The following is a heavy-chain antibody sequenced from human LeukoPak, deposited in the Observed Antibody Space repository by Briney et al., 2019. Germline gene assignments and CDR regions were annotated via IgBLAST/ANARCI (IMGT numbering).Heavy chain of an antibody. D-gene: IGHD1-26*01. CDR1: GASTRTSEHY. J-gene: IGHJ4*02. Sequence: SQTLSLTCTVSGASTRTSEHYWSWVRQTPGKGLEWLGFIFYTGTTYYNPSLKSRVRISIDTSKNQFSLRLTSATAADTAIYYCVGDDSLGGTYYWGPGTPVTVSS. CDR2: IFYTGTT. CDR3: VGDDSLGGTYY. V-gene: IGHV4-30-4*01.